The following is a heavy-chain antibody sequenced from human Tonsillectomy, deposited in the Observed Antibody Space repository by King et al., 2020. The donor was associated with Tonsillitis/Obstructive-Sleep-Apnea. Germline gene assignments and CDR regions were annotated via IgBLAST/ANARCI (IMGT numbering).Heavy chain of an antibody. CDR3: ARDHCSSTSCYGNYYYMDV. CDR2: VFSSGST. V-gene: IGHV4-59*01. J-gene: IGHJ6*03. CDR1: GGSIIIYY. Sequence: QLQESGPGLVKPSETLSLTCTVSGGSIIIYYWSWSRQPPGKGLEWIGYVFSSGSTNYNHSLKSLVTISVDTSKNQFSLKLSSVTAADTAVYYCARDHCSSTSCYGNYYYMDVWGKGTTVTVSS. D-gene: IGHD2-2*01.